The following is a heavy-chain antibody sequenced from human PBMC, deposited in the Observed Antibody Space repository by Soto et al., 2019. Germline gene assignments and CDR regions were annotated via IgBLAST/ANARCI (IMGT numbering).Heavy chain of an antibody. D-gene: IGHD4-17*01. CDR3: VVNYGDDFHYYYYYGMDV. J-gene: IGHJ6*02. CDR1: GFTVSSNY. Sequence: GGSLRLSCAASGFTVSSNYMSWVRQAPGKGLEWVSVIYSGGSTYYADSVKGRFTISRDNSKNTLYLQMNSLRAEDTAVYYCVVNYGDDFHYYYYYGMDVWGQGTTVTVSS. CDR2: IYSGGST. V-gene: IGHV3-53*01.